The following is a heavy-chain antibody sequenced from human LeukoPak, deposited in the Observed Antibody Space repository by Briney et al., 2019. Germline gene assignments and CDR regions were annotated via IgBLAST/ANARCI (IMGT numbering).Heavy chain of an antibody. CDR3: AREESGGYFDY. D-gene: IGHD2-8*02. CDR2: INPSGSHT. V-gene: IGHV1-46*01. J-gene: IGHJ4*02. Sequence: ASLKVSCKASGFTFTNYYMHWVRQAAGQGLEWMGLINPSGSHTNYAQKFRGRVNMTRDTSATTVYMELSSLRSEDTAVYYCAREESGGYFDYGGQGTLVTVSS. CDR1: GFTFTNYY.